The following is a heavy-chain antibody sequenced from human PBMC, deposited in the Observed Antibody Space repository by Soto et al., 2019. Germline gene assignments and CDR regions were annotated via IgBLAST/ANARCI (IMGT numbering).Heavy chain of an antibody. CDR2: IYYSGST. Sequence: ETLSLTCTVSGGSISSYYWSWIRQPPGKGLEWIGYIYYSGSTNYNPSLKSRVTISVDTSKNQFSLKLSSVTAADTAVYYCARDRVATIFGVVIIGEFAPWGQGTLVTVSS. CDR1: GGSISSYY. V-gene: IGHV4-59*01. D-gene: IGHD3-3*01. J-gene: IGHJ5*02. CDR3: ARDRVATIFGVVIIGEFAP.